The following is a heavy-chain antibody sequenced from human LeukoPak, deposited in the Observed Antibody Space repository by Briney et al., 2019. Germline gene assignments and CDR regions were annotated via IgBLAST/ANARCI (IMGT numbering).Heavy chain of an antibody. CDR3: AREARWGAFDI. D-gene: IGHD3-16*01. Sequence: GRSLRLSCAASGFTFSSYAMHWVRQAPGKGLEWVAVISYDGSDKYYADSVKGRFTISRDNSKNTLYLQMNSLRAEDTAVYYCAREARWGAFDIWGQGTMVTVSS. CDR2: ISYDGSDK. V-gene: IGHV3-30-3*01. J-gene: IGHJ3*02. CDR1: GFTFSSYA.